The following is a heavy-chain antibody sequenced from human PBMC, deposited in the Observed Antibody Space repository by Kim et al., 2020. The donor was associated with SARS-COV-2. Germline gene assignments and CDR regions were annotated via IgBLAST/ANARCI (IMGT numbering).Heavy chain of an antibody. V-gene: IGHV1-2*04. J-gene: IGHJ4*02. Sequence: APKFQGWVTMTRDTSISTAYMELSRLRSDDTAVYYCARAGQWELRETFDYWGQGTLVTVSS. CDR3: ARAGQWELRETFDY. D-gene: IGHD1-26*01.